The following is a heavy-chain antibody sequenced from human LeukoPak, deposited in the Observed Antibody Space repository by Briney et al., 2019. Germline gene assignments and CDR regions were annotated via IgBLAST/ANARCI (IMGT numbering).Heavy chain of an antibody. V-gene: IGHV4-30-4*01. D-gene: IGHD2-2*01. CDR3: ARDSGPVVPAAKDDY. J-gene: IGHJ4*02. Sequence: SQTLSLTCTVSGGSISSGDYYWSWIRQPPGLGLEWIGYIYYSGSTYYNPSLKSRVTISVDTSKNQFSLKLSSVTAADTAVYYCARDSGPVVPAAKDDYWGQGTLVTVSS. CDR1: GGSISSGDYY. CDR2: IYYSGST.